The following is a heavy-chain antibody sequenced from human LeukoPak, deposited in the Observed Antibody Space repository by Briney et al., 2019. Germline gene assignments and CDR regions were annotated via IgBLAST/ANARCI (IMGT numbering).Heavy chain of an antibody. CDR3: AKYGLYSFDS. Sequence: SETLSLTCTVSGGSITEYYWSWIRQPPGKGLQWIGYIHNSGSTNSNPSLKSRVTMSVDASKNQFFLKLASVTAADTAVYYCAKYGLYSFDSWGQGTLVTVSS. D-gene: IGHD4-17*01. CDR1: GGSITEYY. V-gene: IGHV4-59*01. J-gene: IGHJ4*02. CDR2: IHNSGST.